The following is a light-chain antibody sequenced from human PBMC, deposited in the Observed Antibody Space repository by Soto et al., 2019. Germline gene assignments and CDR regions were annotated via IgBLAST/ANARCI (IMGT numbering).Light chain of an antibody. CDR3: QQYNHWPLGT. CDR1: QSVSSK. J-gene: IGKJ4*02. CDR2: GAS. Sequence: ERVMTQSPATLSVSPGERATLSCRASQSVSSKLAWYQQKPGQAPRLLIYGASTRATDIPARFSGSGSGTEFTLTISSLQSEDFALYYCQQYNHWPLGTFGGGTKVDIK. V-gene: IGKV3-15*01.